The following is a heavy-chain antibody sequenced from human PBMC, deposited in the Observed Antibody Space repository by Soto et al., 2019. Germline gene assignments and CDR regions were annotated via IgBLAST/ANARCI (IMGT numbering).Heavy chain of an antibody. D-gene: IGHD3-10*01. CDR3: ARGITMVRGVIYYFDY. J-gene: IGHJ4*02. CDR1: GGSFSGYY. Sequence: LETLSLTCAVYGGSFSGYYWSWIRQPPGKGLEWIGEINHSGSTNYNPSLKSRVTISVDTSKNQFSLKLSSVTAADTAVYYCARGITMVRGVIYYFDYWGQGTLVTVSS. V-gene: IGHV4-34*01. CDR2: INHSGST.